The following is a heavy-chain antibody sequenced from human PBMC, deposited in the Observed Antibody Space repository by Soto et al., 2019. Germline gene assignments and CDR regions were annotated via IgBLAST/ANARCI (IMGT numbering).Heavy chain of an antibody. CDR3: ARSYSSSSRYGMDV. V-gene: IGHV3-33*01. D-gene: IGHD6-6*01. CDR1: GFTFSSYG. J-gene: IGHJ6*02. Sequence: PGGSLRLSCAASGFTFSSYGMHWVRQAPGKGLERVAVIWYDGSNKYYADSVKGRFTISRDNSKNALYLQMNSLRAEDTAVYYCARSYSSSSRYGMDVWGQGTTVTVSS. CDR2: IWYDGSNK.